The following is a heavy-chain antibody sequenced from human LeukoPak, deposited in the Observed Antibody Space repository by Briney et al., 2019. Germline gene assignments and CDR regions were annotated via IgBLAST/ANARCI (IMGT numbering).Heavy chain of an antibody. CDR1: GGTFSSYA. D-gene: IGHD4-23*01. V-gene: IGHV1-69*04. CDR3: ASGSNSRGAFDI. J-gene: IGHJ3*02. CDR2: IIPILGIA. Sequence: ASVKVSCKASGGTFSSYAISWVRQAPGQGLEWMGRIIPILGIANYAQKFQGRVTITADESTSTAYMELSSLRSEDTAVYYCASGSNSRGAFDIWGQGTMVTVSS.